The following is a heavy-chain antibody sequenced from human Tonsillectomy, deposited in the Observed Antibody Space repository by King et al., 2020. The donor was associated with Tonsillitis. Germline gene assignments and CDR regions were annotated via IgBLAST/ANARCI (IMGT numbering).Heavy chain of an antibody. Sequence: VQLVESGGGLVKPGGSLRLSCAASGFTFSDYYMSWIRQAPGKGLEWVSYISSSSSYTNYADSVKGRFTIPRDNAKNSLYLQMNGLRAEDTAVYYCARDVASSGYPPPYYFDYWGQGTLVTVSS. J-gene: IGHJ4*02. V-gene: IGHV3-11*05. CDR1: GFTFSDYY. CDR2: ISSSSSYT. CDR3: ARDVASSGYPPPYYFDY. D-gene: IGHD3-22*01.